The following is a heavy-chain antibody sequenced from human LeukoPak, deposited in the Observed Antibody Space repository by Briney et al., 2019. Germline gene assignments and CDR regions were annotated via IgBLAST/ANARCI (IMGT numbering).Heavy chain of an antibody. J-gene: IGHJ4*02. Sequence: GGSLRLSCAASGFTFSSYGMHWVRQAPGKGLEWVSAISGSGGSTYYADSVKGRFTISRDNSKNTLYLQMNSLRAEDTAVYYCAKDGPSYYYLFHYWGQGTLVTVSS. CDR3: AKDGPSYYYLFHY. CDR2: ISGSGGST. V-gene: IGHV3-23*01. CDR1: GFTFSSYG. D-gene: IGHD1-26*01.